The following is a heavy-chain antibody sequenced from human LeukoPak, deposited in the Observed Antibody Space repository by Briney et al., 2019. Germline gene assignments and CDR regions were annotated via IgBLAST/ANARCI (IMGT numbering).Heavy chain of an antibody. CDR1: GFTFSSYA. D-gene: IGHD3-9*01. CDR2: ISYDGSNK. CDR3: AGGMYYDILTGYYPPAPSYGMDV. J-gene: IGHJ6*02. Sequence: GGSLRLSCAASGFTFSSYAMHWVRQAPGKGLEWVAVISYDGSNKYYADSVKGRFTISRDNSKNTLYLQMNSLRAEGTAVYYCAGGMYYDILTGYYPPAPSYGMDVWGQGTTVTVSS. V-gene: IGHV3-30-3*01.